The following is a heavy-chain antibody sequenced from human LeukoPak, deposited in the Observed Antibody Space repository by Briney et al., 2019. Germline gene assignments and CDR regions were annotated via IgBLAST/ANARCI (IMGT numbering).Heavy chain of an antibody. CDR1: GYTFTGYY. J-gene: IGHJ4*02. D-gene: IGHD1-26*01. Sequence: ASVKVSCKASGYTFTGYYMHWVRQAPGQGLEWVGWINPNSGGTNYAQKFQGRVTMTRDTSISTAYMELSRLRSDDTAVYYCARGYLSGSYDGNWGQGTLVTVSS. V-gene: IGHV1-2*02. CDR2: INPNSGGT. CDR3: ARGYLSGSYDGN.